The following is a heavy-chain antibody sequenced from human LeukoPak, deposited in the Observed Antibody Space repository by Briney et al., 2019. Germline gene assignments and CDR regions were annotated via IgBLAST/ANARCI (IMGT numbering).Heavy chain of an antibody. CDR1: GFTVSSNY. Sequence: GGSLRRSCAASGFTVSSNYMSWVRQAPGKGLEWVSVIYSGGSTYYADSVKGRFTISRDNSKNTLYLQMNSLRAEDTAVYYWARVRGEGGSVFEIWGQGTMVTVSS. D-gene: IGHD3-16*01. J-gene: IGHJ3*02. CDR2: IYSGGST. CDR3: ARVRGEGGSVFEI. V-gene: IGHV3-66*02.